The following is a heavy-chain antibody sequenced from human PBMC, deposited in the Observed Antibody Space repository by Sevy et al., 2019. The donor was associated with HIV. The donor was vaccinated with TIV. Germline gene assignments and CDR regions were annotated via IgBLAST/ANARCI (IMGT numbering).Heavy chain of an antibody. V-gene: IGHV3-33*01. D-gene: IGHD3-22*01. CDR2: IWNDRSNK. Sequence: GGSLGLSCAASGFTFSSYGMHWVRQAPGKGLEWVAVIWNDRSNKEYADSVKGRFTISRDNSKNTLYLQMNSLRAEDTAVYYCASLPNNYYDSGGYSGNDAFDIWGQGTMVTVSS. J-gene: IGHJ3*02. CDR1: GFTFSSYG. CDR3: ASLPNNYYDSGGYSGNDAFDI.